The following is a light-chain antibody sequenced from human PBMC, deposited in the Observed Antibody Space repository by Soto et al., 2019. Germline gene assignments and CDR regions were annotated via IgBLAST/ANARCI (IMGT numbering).Light chain of an antibody. CDR3: QQYGDSPMYT. CDR1: QSVSSSY. J-gene: IGKJ2*01. V-gene: IGKV3-20*01. Sequence: EIVLTQSPGTLSLSPGERATLSCRASQSVSSSYLAWYQQKPGQAPRLLIYGASRRATGIPVRFSGSGSGSDFTLTISRLESEDFAVYYCQQYGDSPMYTFGQGTKLEIK. CDR2: GAS.